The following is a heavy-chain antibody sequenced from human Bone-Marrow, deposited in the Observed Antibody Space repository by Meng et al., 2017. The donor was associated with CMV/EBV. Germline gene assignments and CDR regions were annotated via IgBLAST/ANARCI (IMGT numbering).Heavy chain of an antibody. CDR2: INPNSGGT. CDR3: AREIRAIVGATTSYYYYGMDV. V-gene: IGHV1-2*02. CDR1: GYTFTSYG. J-gene: IGHJ6*02. D-gene: IGHD1-26*01. Sequence: ASVKVSCKASGYTFTSYGISWVRQAPGQGLEWMGWINPNSGGTNYAQKFQGRVTMTRDTSISTAYMELSRLRSDDTAVYYCAREIRAIVGATTSYYYYGMDVWGQGTTVTVSS.